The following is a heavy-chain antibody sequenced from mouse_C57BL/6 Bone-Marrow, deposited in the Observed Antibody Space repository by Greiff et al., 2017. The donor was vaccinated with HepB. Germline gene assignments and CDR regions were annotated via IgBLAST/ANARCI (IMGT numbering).Heavy chain of an antibody. CDR3: ARYDGSSLWYFDV. D-gene: IGHD1-1*01. Sequence: EVQRVESGGGLVQPGGSLSLSCAASGFTFTDYYMSWVRQPPGKALEWLGFIRNKANGYTTEYSASVKGRFTISRDNSQSILYLQMNALRAEDSATYYCARYDGSSLWYFDVWGTGTTVTVSS. CDR2: IRNKANGYTT. J-gene: IGHJ1*03. V-gene: IGHV7-3*01. CDR1: GFTFTDYY.